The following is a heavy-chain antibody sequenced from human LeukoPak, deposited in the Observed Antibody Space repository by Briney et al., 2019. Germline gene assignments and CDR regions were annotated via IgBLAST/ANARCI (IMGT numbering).Heavy chain of an antibody. CDR2: ISSSSSYI. D-gene: IGHD5-18*01. V-gene: IGHV3-21*01. Sequence: GGSLRLSCAASGFTFSSYSMNWVRQAPGKGLEWVSSISSSSSYIYYADSVKGRFTISRDNAKNSLYLQMNSLRAEDTAVYCCARRLVVDTDESFDYWGQGTLVTVSS. CDR3: ARRLVVDTDESFDY. CDR1: GFTFSSYS. J-gene: IGHJ4*02.